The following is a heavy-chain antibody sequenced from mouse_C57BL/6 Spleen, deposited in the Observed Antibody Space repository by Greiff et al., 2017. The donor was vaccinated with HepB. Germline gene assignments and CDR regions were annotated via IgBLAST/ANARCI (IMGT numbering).Heavy chain of an antibody. J-gene: IGHJ4*01. CDR2: ISYSGST. D-gene: IGHD2-5*01. CDR1: GYSITSGYD. CDR3: ASSYYSNYYAMDY. Sequence: EVKVVESGPGMVKPSQSLSLTCTVTGYSITSGYDWHWIRHFPGNKLEWMGYISYSGSTNYNPSLKSRISITHDTSKNHFFLKLNSVTTEDTATYYCASSYYSNYYAMDYWGQGTSVTVSS. V-gene: IGHV3-1*01.